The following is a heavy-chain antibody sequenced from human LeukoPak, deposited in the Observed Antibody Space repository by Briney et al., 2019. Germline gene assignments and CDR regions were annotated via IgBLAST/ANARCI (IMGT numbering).Heavy chain of an antibody. Sequence: GRSLRLSCAASGFSFGSYAMSWVRQAPGKGLEWVSSITSSGTYIYYADSVKGRFTISRDNAKNSLYLQMNSLRAEDTAVYYCARDRANIVVVSASEYWGQGTLVTVSS. CDR1: GFSFGSYA. J-gene: IGHJ4*02. V-gene: IGHV3-21*01. CDR2: ITSSGTYI. CDR3: ARDRANIVVVSASEY. D-gene: IGHD2-21*01.